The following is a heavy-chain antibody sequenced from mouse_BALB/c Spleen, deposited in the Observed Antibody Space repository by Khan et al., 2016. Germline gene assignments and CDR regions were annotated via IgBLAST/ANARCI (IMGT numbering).Heavy chain of an antibody. J-gene: IGHJ2*01. D-gene: IGHD3-3*01. CDR3: AREGSYGRHFDY. CDR2: INTNTGEP. Sequence: QIQLVQSGPELKKPGETVKISCKASGYTFTNYGINWVKQAPGKGLKWMGWINTNTGEPTYAEEFKGRFAFSLETSASTAYLQIDNLKNEDTATYVCAREGSYGRHFDYWGQGTTLTVSS. CDR1: GYTFTNYG. V-gene: IGHV9-3*02.